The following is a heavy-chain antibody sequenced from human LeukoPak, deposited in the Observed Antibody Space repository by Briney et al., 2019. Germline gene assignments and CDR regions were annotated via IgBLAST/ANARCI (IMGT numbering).Heavy chain of an antibody. CDR3: ARGHGHYIWGRYRNPGTYYFDY. CDR2: INHSGST. J-gene: IGHJ4*02. CDR1: GGSFSGYY. V-gene: IGHV4-34*01. D-gene: IGHD3-16*02. Sequence: PSETLSLTCAVYGGSFSGYYWSWIRQPPGKGLEWIGEINHSGSTNYNPSLKSRVTISVDTSKNQFSLKLSSVTAADTAVYYCARGHGHYIWGRYRNPGTYYFDYWGQGTLVTVSS.